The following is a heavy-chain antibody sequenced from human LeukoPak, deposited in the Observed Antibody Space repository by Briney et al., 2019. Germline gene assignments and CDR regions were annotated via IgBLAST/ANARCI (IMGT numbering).Heavy chain of an antibody. V-gene: IGHV3-66*01. CDR3: ARAYYYDSSGYHFMAGTEYYFDY. CDR1: GFTVSSNY. CDR2: IYSGGST. Sequence: GGSLRLSCAASGFTVSSNYMSWVRQAPGKGLEWVSVIYSGGSTYYADSVKGRFTISRDNSKNTLYLQMNSLRAEDTAVYYCARAYYYDSSGYHFMAGTEYYFDYWGQGTLVTVSS. J-gene: IGHJ4*02. D-gene: IGHD3-22*01.